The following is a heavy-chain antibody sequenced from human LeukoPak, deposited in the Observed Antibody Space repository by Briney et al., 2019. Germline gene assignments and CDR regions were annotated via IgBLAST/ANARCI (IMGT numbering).Heavy chain of an antibody. CDR1: GFTFSSYA. CDR2: IIGSGGST. D-gene: IGHD1-26*01. CDR3: AKDLIVGAPAGGNYFDY. V-gene: IGHV3-23*01. J-gene: IGHJ4*02. Sequence: PGGSLRLSCAASGFTFSSYAMSWVRQAPEKGLEWVSAIIGSGGSTYYADSVKGRFTISRDNSKNTLYLQMNSLRAEDTAVYYCAKDLIVGAPAGGNYFDYWGQGTLVTVSS.